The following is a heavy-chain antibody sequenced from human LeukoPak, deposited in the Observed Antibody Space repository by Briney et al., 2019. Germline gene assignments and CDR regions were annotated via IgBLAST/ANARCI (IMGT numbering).Heavy chain of an antibody. CDR1: GGTFSSYA. J-gene: IGHJ6*02. CDR2: VIPIFGTA. V-gene: IGHV1-69*13. Sequence: ASVRVSCKASGGTFSSYAISWVRQAPGQGLEWMGGVIPIFGTANYAQKFQGRVTITADESTSTAYMELSSLRSEDTAVYYCARVEKAVAGTSVCYYGMDVWGQGTTVTVSS. D-gene: IGHD6-19*01. CDR3: ARVEKAVAGTSVCYYGMDV.